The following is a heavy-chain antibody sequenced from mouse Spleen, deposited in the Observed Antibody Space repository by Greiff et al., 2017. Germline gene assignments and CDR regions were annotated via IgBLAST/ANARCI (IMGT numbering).Heavy chain of an antibody. V-gene: IGHV5-9-3*01. J-gene: IGHJ2*01. Sequence: EVHLVESGGGLVKPGGSLKLSCAASGFTFSSYAMSWVRQTPEKRLEWVATISSGGSYTYYPDSVKGRFTISRDNAKNTLYLQMSSLRSEDTAMYYCARGGHYFDYWGQGTTLTVSS. CDR3: ARGGHYFDY. CDR2: ISSGGSYT. CDR1: GFTFSSYA.